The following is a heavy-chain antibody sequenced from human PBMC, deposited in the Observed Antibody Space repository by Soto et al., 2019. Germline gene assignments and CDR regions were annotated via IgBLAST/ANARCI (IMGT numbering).Heavy chain of an antibody. CDR1: GGSFSGHY. CDR3: ARARCYPGVSITIFGVVITRQHPFDP. V-gene: IGHV4-34*01. D-gene: IGHD3-3*01. J-gene: IGHJ5*02. Sequence: SETLSLTCAVYGGSFSGHYWSWIRQPPGKGLEWIGEINHSGSTNYNPSLKSRVTISVDTSKNQFSLKLSSVTAADTAVYYCARARCYPGVSITIFGVVITRQHPFDPWGQGTLVTVSS. CDR2: INHSGST.